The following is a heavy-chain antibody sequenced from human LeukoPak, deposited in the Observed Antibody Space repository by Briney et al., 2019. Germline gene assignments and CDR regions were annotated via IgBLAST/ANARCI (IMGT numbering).Heavy chain of an antibody. CDR1: GGSISSGDYY. Sequence: SETLSLTCTVSGGSISSGDYYWSWIRQPPGKGLEWIGYIYYSGSTYYNPSLKSRVTTSVDTSKNQFSLKLSSVTAADTAVYYCARGDYYYGMDVWGQGTTVTVSS. CDR3: ARGDYYYGMDV. CDR2: IYYSGST. V-gene: IGHV4-30-4*01. J-gene: IGHJ6*02.